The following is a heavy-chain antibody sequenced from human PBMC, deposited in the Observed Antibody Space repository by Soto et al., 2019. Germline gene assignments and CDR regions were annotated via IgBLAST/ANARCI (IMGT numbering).Heavy chain of an antibody. CDR3: AKDQTSGWYEFGH. J-gene: IGHJ4*02. CDR1: GFTFDDHA. Sequence: PGGSLRLSCAASGFTFDDHAMHWVRQPPGKGLEWVAGISWNSGSIAYAASVKGRFTISRDNAKNSLYLQMNSLRAEDSAFYYCAKDQTSGWYEFGHWGQGTLVTVSS. V-gene: IGHV3-9*01. CDR2: ISWNSGSI. D-gene: IGHD2-15*01.